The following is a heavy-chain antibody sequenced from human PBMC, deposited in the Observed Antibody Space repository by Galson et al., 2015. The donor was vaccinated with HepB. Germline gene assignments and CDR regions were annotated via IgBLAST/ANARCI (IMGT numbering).Heavy chain of an antibody. D-gene: IGHD5-18*01. V-gene: IGHV3-33*01. J-gene: IGHJ4*02. Sequence: SLRLSCAASGFTFSSYGMHWVRQAPGKGLEWVAVIWYDGSNEYYVDSVKGRFTISRDNSQNTLYLQMNSLRAEDTAVYYCARGSGYSYSYLDYRGQGNLVTVSS. CDR3: ARGSGYSYSYLDY. CDR2: IWYDGSNE. CDR1: GFTFSSYG.